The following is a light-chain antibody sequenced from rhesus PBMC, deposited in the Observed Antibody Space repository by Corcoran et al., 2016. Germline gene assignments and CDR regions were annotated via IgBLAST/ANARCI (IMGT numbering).Light chain of an antibody. CDR2: EVR. CDR1: ISDIGAYDY. J-gene: IGLJ2*01. CDR3: CSYAGSNTYIL. Sequence: QTALTQRRSVSGSPGQSVTISCTGTISDIGAYDYVSWYQHRPGTAPKLMIYEVRRRPSGVSDRFSGPKSGNTASLTISGLQAEDEADYYCCSYAGSNTYILCGGGTRLTVL. V-gene: IGLV2-32*02.